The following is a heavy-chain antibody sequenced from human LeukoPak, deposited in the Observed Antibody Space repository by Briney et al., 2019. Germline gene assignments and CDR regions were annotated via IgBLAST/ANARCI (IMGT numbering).Heavy chain of an antibody. CDR3: ARDSSDIRSFIPH. Sequence: SVKVSCKASGGTFSKYTISWVRQRPGQGLEWMGGITPLFGTANYAQKFQGRVTITADESASTAYMELSSLRSEDTAVYYCARDSSDIRSFIPHWGQAPLVTVSS. CDR2: ITPLFGTA. V-gene: IGHV1-69*13. D-gene: IGHD2-15*01. J-gene: IGHJ1*01. CDR1: GGTFSKYT.